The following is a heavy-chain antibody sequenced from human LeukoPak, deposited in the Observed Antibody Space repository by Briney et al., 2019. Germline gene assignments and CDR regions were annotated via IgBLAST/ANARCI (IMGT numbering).Heavy chain of an antibody. D-gene: IGHD2-21*01. J-gene: IGHJ4*02. V-gene: IGHV3-21*04. Sequence: PGGSLRLSCAASGFTFSSHSMNWVRQAPGKGLEWVSSISSSSSYIYYADSVKGRFTISRDNAKNSLYLQMNSLRAEDTAVYYCAKPPTYCGGDCYDHWGQGTLVTVSS. CDR1: GFTFSSHS. CDR2: ISSSSSYI. CDR3: AKPPTYCGGDCYDH.